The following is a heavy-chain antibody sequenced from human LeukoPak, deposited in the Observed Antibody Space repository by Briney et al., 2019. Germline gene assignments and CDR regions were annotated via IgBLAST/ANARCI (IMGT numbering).Heavy chain of an antibody. Sequence: GGSLRLSCAASGFTFSSYAMHWVRQAPGKGLEWVAVISYDGSNKYYADSVKGRFTISRDNSKNTLYLQMNSLRAEDTAVYYCARDSSSWWGGPFDYWGQGTLVTVSS. D-gene: IGHD6-13*01. V-gene: IGHV3-30-3*01. CDR3: ARDSSSWWGGPFDY. CDR1: GFTFSSYA. CDR2: ISYDGSNK. J-gene: IGHJ4*02.